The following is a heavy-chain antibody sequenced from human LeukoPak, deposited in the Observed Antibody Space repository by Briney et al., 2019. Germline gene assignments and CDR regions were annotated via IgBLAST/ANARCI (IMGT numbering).Heavy chain of an antibody. Sequence: GGSLRLSCVVSGFTRGMHWVRQAPGNGLEWVGFIRFDGTDSDYADSVKGRFTISRDNSKNTLFLQLSSLKPEDTAMYYCAMERLSGFSFVHWGQGTLVAVSS. CDR2: IRFDGTDS. CDR1: GFTRG. V-gene: IGHV3-30*02. CDR3: AMERLSGFSFVH. J-gene: IGHJ5*02. D-gene: IGHD3-3*01.